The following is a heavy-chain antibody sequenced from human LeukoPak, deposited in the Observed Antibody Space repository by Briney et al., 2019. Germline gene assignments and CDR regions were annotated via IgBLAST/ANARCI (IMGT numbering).Heavy chain of an antibody. CDR3: ASPGYCSSTSCYGAFDI. V-gene: IGHV1-69*05. D-gene: IGHD2-2*01. CDR2: IIPIFGTA. Sequence: SVKVSCKASGGTFSSYAISWVRQAPGQGLEWMGGIIPIFGTANYAQKFQGRVTITTDESTSTAYMELSSLRSEDTAVYYCASPGYCSSTSCYGAFDIWGQGTMVAVSS. J-gene: IGHJ3*02. CDR1: GGTFSSYA.